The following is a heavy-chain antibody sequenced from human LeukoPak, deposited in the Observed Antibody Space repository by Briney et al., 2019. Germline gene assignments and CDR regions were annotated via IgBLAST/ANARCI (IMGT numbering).Heavy chain of an antibody. D-gene: IGHD2/OR15-2a*01. J-gene: IGHJ5*02. CDR2: INPNSGGT. V-gene: IGHV1-2*02. Sequence: ASVKVSCKASGYTFTSYAMNWVRQAPGQGLEWMGWINPNSGGTKYGQKFQGRVTMTRDTSISTAYMELSRLRSDDTAMYYCARDHLPLLVRMETWGQGTLVTVSS. CDR3: ARDHLPLLVRMET. CDR1: GYTFTSYA.